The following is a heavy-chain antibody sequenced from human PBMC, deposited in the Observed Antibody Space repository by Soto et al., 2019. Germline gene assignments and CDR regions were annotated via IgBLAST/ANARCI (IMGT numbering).Heavy chain of an antibody. CDR1: GGSISSGGYS. D-gene: IGHD3-3*01. V-gene: IGHV4-30-2*01. Sequence: QLQLQESGSGLVKPSQTLSLTCAVSGGSISSGGYSWSWIRQPPGKGLEWIGYIYHSGSTYYNPSLRSRGTLSVARPKNQLSLRLSSVTAAATAVYYCAGGPRFGRWGQGTLVTVSS. CDR2: IYHSGST. CDR3: AGGPRFGR. J-gene: IGHJ4*02.